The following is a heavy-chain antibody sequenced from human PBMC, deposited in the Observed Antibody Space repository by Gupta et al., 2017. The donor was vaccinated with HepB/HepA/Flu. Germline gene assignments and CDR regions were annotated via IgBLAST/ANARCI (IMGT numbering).Heavy chain of an antibody. Sequence: QLVESGGGLVKPRGSLTLSCAASGFTVTHYAMHWVRQAPGKGLEWVSSIDSSGNYMYYADSVKGRFTISRDSANNSVYLHMNSLRAGDTAVYYCARAGFDSWSNNWFDPWGKGTLVTVSS. CDR1: GFTVTHYA. V-gene: IGHV3-21*01. CDR3: ARAGFDSWSNNWFDP. D-gene: IGHD3-3*01. CDR2: IDSSGNYM. J-gene: IGHJ5*02.